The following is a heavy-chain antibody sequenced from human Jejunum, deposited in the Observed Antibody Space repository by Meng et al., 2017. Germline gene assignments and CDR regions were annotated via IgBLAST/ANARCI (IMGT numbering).Heavy chain of an antibody. J-gene: IGHJ4*02. D-gene: IGHD3-10*01. CDR1: VYHFSSHP. V-gene: IGHV1-46*01. CDR3: ARERRYFGDPLGF. CDR2: INPSDETT. Sequence: EAGLVKPGRTVKVSCKACVYHFSSHPLNWVRPPPGTGLEWMGVINPSDETTHYAQGSQCRVTVTQETSTTTVYFEVSSLRSEETATYYCARERRYFGDPLGFWGQGSLVTVSS.